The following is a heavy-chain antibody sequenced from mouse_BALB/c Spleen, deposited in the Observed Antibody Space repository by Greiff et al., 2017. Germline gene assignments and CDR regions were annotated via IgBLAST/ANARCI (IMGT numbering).Heavy chain of an antibody. D-gene: IGHD1-1*01. V-gene: IGHV5-9-1*01. CDR2: ISSGGSYT. CDR3: ARITTVVALYAMDY. CDR1: GFTFSSYA. Sequence: DVMLVESGGGLVKPGGSLKLSCAASGFTFSSYAMSWVRQTPEKRLEWVATISSGGSYTYYPDSVKGRFTISRDNAKNTLYLQMSSLRSEDTAMYYCARITTVVALYAMDYWGQGTSVTVSS. J-gene: IGHJ4*01.